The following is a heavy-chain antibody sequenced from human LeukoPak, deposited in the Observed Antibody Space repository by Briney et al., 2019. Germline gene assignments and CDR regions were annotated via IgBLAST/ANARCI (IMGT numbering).Heavy chain of an antibody. CDR2: INHSGST. J-gene: IGHJ5*02. D-gene: IGHD2-15*01. V-gene: IGHV4-39*07. Sequence: SETLSLTCTVSGGSISSGGYYWSWIRQPPGKGLEWIGEINHSGSTNYNPSLKSRVTISVDTSKNQFSLKLSSVTAADTAVYYCARGPGYCSGGSCPSWGQGTLVTVSS. CDR3: ARGPGYCSGGSCPS. CDR1: GGSISSGGYY.